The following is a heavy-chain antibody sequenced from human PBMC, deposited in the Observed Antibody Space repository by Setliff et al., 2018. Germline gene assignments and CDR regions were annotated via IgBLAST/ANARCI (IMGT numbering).Heavy chain of an antibody. CDR3: ARELRSPFWHFDL. D-gene: IGHD3-3*01. J-gene: IGHJ4*02. CDR2: FIPVLGKA. Sequence: GASVKVSCKASGATLSGDVFSWVRQAPGHGLEWMGRFIPVLGKANYAPRFQGRLTITVDTSTGTSYMDLRSLRSDDTVIYYCARELRSPFWHFDLWGQGSLVTVSS. CDR1: GATLSGDV. V-gene: IGHV1-69*04.